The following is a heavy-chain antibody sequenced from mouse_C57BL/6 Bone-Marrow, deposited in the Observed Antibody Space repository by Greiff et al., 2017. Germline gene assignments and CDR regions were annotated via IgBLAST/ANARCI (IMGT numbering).Heavy chain of an antibody. CDR3: AKVTTVVAGGYYAMDY. J-gene: IGHJ4*01. D-gene: IGHD1-1*01. V-gene: IGHV5-17*01. Sequence: EVKLMESGGGLVKPGGSLKLSCAASGFTFSDYGMHWVRQAPEKGLEWVAYISSGSSTIYYADTVKGRFTISRDNAKNTLFLQMTSLRSEDTAMYYCAKVTTVVAGGYYAMDYWGQGTSVTVSS. CDR2: ISSGSSTI. CDR1: GFTFSDYG.